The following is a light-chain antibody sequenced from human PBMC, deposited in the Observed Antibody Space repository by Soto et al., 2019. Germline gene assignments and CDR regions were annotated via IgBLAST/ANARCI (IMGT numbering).Light chain of an antibody. J-gene: IGLJ1*01. CDR1: NSDVGAYNY. Sequence: QSVLTQPASVSGSPGQSIAISCTGTNSDVGAYNYVSWYQQHPGKTPKLMIYHVSNRPSGVSDRFSGSKSDNTASLTISGLQAEDEADYYCSSYTTSSTYVLGTGTKVTVL. V-gene: IGLV2-14*03. CDR3: SSYTTSSTYV. CDR2: HVS.